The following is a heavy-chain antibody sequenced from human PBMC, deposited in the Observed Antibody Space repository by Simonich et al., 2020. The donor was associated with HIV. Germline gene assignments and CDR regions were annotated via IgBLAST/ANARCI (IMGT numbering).Heavy chain of an antibody. D-gene: IGHD3-16*01. V-gene: IGHV4-34*01. CDR2: INHSGST. CDR1: GGSFRGYY. Sequence: QVQLQQWGAGLLKPSETLSLTCAVYGGSFRGYYWNWIRLSPGKGLEWIGEINHSGSTNSNPPLKSRVTISIDTAKNQFSLKLSSVTAADTAVYYCARGGGDGYNYWGQGILVTVSS. J-gene: IGHJ4*02. CDR3: ARGGGDGYNY.